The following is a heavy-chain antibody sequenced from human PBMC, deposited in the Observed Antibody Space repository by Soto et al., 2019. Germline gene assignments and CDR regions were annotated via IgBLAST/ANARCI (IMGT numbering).Heavy chain of an antibody. V-gene: IGHV3-33*01. CDR2: IWSDESNK. CDR3: ARDYYGSGNYPYFDY. J-gene: IGHJ4*02. CDR1: GFTFSSYG. D-gene: IGHD3-10*01. Sequence: QVQLVESGGGVVQPGRSLRLSCAASGFTFSSYGMHWVRQAPGKGLEWVVVIWSDESNKYYADSVKGRFTISRDNSRNTLYLQMNSLRAEDTAVYYCARDYYGSGNYPYFDYWGQGTLVTVSS.